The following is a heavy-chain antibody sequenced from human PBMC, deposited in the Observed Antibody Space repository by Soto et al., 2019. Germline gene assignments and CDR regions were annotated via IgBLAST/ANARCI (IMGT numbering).Heavy chain of an antibody. CDR1: GYTSTIYG. Sequence: ASVKVSCKTSGYTSTIYGITWVLQAPGEGLEWMGWLSPYNGNTNSAQKLQGRVTMTTDTSTSTAYMELRSLRSDDTAVYYCARESLVPAAILDPWGQGTLVTVS. V-gene: IGHV1-18*01. D-gene: IGHD2-2*02. CDR3: ARESLVPAAILDP. J-gene: IGHJ5*02. CDR2: LSPYNGNT.